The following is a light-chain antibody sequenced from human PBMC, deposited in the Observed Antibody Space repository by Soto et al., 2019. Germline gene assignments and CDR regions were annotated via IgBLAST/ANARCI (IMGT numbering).Light chain of an antibody. V-gene: IGKV1-27*01. CDR3: QNYKRAPIT. CDR1: PGMGIY. Sequence: DLQMTQSPSSLSASVGDRVTISCRASPGMGIYLAWYQQTPGKVPKHLIYGASKLHSGVPSRFSGGGSGTNFTLTISSLQPEDVATYYCQNYKRAPITFGQGTRLEI. J-gene: IGKJ5*01. CDR2: GAS.